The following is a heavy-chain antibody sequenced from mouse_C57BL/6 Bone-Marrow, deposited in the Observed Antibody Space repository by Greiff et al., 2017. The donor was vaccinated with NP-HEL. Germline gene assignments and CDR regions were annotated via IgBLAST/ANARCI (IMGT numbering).Heavy chain of an antibody. CDR2: IDPSDSYT. D-gene: IGHD1-1*01. V-gene: IGHV1-59*01. Sequence: VQLQQSGAELVRPGTSVKLSCKASGYTFTSYWMHWVKQRPGQGLEWIGVIDPSDSYTNYNQKFKGKATLTVDTSSSTAYMQLSSLTSEDSAVYYCARDGSNFYYAMDYWGQGTSVTVSS. J-gene: IGHJ4*01. CDR3: ARDGSNFYYAMDY. CDR1: GYTFTSYW.